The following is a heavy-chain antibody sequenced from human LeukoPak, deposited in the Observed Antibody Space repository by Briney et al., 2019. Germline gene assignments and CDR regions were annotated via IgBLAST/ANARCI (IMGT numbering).Heavy chain of an antibody. CDR2: INPCGGST. D-gene: IGHD2-15*01. CDR3: ARDFTRYCRGGSCYVHGY. J-gene: IGHJ4*02. V-gene: IGHV1-46*01. CDR1: GYTFTSYY. Sequence: ASVKVSCKASGYTFTSYYIHWVRQAPGQGLEWMGRINPCGGSTSYAQKFQGRVSMNRDTSTSRVYMQLEGLRASESAVYYRARDFTRYCRGGSCYVHGYWGPGALVTSAS.